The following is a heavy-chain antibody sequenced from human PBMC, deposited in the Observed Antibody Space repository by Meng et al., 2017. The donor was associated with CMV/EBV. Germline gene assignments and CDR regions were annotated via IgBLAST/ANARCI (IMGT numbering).Heavy chain of an antibody. CDR1: GFTFSTYA. V-gene: IGHV3-23*01. J-gene: IGHJ4*02. CDR3: AKRTSYYDNSGYRVDY. Sequence: GFTFSTYAMTWVRQAPGKGLEWVSAISGRGDDTYYADSVKGRFTISRDNSKNSLHLQMNSLRAEDTAVYYCAKRTSYYDNSGYRVDYWGPGTLVTVSS. CDR2: ISGRGDDT. D-gene: IGHD3-22*01.